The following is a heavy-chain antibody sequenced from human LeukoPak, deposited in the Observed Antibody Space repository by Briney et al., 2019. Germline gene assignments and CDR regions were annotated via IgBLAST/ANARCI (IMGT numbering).Heavy chain of an antibody. J-gene: IGHJ4*02. V-gene: IGHV3-21*01. D-gene: IGHD1-26*01. CDR1: GFTFDDYG. CDR2: VSGSSIYT. CDR3: ARDLLGWELHYFDY. Sequence: GSLRLSCAASGFTFDDYGMSWVRQAPGKGLEWVSSVSGSSIYTYYADSVKGRFTISRDNAKNSLFLQMNSLRAEDTAVYYCARDLLGWELHYFDYWGQGTLVTVSS.